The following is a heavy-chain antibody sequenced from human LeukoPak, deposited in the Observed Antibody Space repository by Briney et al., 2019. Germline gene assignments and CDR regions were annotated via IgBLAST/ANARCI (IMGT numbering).Heavy chain of an antibody. J-gene: IGHJ4*02. CDR2: IYTSGST. Sequence: SQTLSLTCTVSGGSISSGSYYWTWIPQPAGKGLEWIGRIYTSGSTNYNPSLKSRVTISVDSSKNQFSLKLSSVTAADTAVYYCARAGYRYTVLFDYWGQGTLVTVSS. CDR1: GGSISSGSYY. D-gene: IGHD3-16*02. V-gene: IGHV4-61*02. CDR3: ARAGYRYTVLFDY.